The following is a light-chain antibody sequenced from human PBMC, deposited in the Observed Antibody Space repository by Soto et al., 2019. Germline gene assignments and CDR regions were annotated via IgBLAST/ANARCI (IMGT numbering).Light chain of an antibody. CDR2: GTS. V-gene: IGKV3-15*01. CDR1: QSVDRN. J-gene: IGKJ2*01. Sequence: EIVMTQSPVALSVSPGESAALACSASQSVDRNFAWYQQRPGKAPRVLIYGTSTSATGIPPRFSGSGSGTDFNLTISGLQSEDLAVYYCQQYNNWSYTVGQGTRLEVK. CDR3: QQYNNWSYT.